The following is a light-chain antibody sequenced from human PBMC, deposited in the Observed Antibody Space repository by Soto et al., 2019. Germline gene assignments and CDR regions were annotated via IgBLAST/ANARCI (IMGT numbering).Light chain of an antibody. J-gene: IGLJ2*01. CDR1: SSDIGGFNY. V-gene: IGLV2-14*03. CDR3: TSYSSSTTHVV. Sequence: QSALTQPASVSGSPGRSVTISCTGSSSDIGGFNYVSWYQHLPGRAPKLIIYDVTNRPSGISYRFSASKSGGTASLTISGLPAEDEGYYYCTSYSSSTTHVVFGGGTKLTVL. CDR2: DVT.